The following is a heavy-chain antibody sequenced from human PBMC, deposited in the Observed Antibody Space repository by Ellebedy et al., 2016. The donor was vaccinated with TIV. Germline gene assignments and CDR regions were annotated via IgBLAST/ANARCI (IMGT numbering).Heavy chain of an antibody. V-gene: IGHV3-53*01. CDR1: GFTVSSNY. J-gene: IGHJ4*02. CDR2: IYSGDDT. CDR3: TRGQRWLVFDY. Sequence: GESLKISCAASGFTVSSNYMTWVRHAPGKGLEWVSVIYSGDDTNYADSVKGRFTISRDNSRNTLYLEMNSLRAEDTAIYYCTRGQRWLVFDYWGQGTLVTVSS. D-gene: IGHD6-19*01.